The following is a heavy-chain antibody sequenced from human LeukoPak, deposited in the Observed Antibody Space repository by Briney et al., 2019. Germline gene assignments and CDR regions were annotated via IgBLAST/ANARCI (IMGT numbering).Heavy chain of an antibody. D-gene: IGHD5-18*01. J-gene: IGHJ4*02. CDR1: GYTFTSYV. V-gene: IGHV1-8*01. CDR3: ARIKRGYSYGNFDY. CDR2: MNPNSGNT. Sequence: ASVKVSCKASGYTFTSYVINWVRQATGQGLEWMGWMNPNSGNTGYAQKFQGRVTMTRNTSISTAYMELSSLRSEDTAVYYCARIKRGYSYGNFDYWGQGTLVTVSS.